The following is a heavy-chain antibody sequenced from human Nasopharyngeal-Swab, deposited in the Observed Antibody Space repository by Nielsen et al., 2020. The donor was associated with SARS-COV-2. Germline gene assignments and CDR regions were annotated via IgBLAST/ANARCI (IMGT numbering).Heavy chain of an antibody. J-gene: IGHJ4*02. V-gene: IGHV4-38-2*02. CDR1: GYSISSGYY. Sequence: GSLRLSCTVSGYSISSGYYWGWIRQPPGKGLEWIGSIYHSGSTYYNPSLKSRVTIPVDTSKNQFSLKLSSVTAADTAVYYCARGGYSSGWVVYWGQGTLVTVSS. CDR3: ARGGYSSGWVVY. CDR2: IYHSGST. D-gene: IGHD6-19*01.